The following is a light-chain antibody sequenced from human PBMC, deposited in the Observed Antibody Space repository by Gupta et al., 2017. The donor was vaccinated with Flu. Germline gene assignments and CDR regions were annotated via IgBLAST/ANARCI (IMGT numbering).Light chain of an antibody. J-gene: IGKJ2*03. CDR2: AAS. V-gene: IGKV3-20*01. Sequence: EIVLTQSPGTLSLSPGERATLSCRASQSINANYIAWYQQKTGQAPRLLFYAASNRATGIPDRFSVSGSGTDFVLTISRLEPEDFAVYYCQQYTSSPPGYSFGPGTKLEIK. CDR3: QQYTSSPPGYS. CDR1: QSINANY.